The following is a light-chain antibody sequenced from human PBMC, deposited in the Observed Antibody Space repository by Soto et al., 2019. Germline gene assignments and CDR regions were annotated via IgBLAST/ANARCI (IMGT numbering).Light chain of an antibody. CDR1: SSDIGDYNF. Sequence: QSALTQPASVSGSPGQSIIISCTGTSSDIGDYNFASWYQQHPGKAPKLMIYEVSNRPSGVSNRFSGSKSGNTASLTISGLQAEDEADYYCSSYIPSSTRVFGTGTKVTVL. V-gene: IGLV2-14*01. CDR2: EVS. J-gene: IGLJ1*01. CDR3: SSYIPSSTRV.